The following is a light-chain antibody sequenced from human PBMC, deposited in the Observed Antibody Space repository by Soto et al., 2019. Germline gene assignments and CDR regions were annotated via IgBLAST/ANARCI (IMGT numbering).Light chain of an antibody. Sequence: ELVLTQSPGTLSLSPGERAXXXXXXGHAVSSSYLAWYQQKPGQAPRLLIYXXGXSATGXXTRFSGSGSGADYTLTISRLEPEDSAVYYCQQYGDXXXTFGQGTKVDIK. CDR1: HAVSSSY. CDR2: XXG. V-gene: IGKV3-20*01. CDR3: QQYGDXXXT. J-gene: IGKJ1*01.